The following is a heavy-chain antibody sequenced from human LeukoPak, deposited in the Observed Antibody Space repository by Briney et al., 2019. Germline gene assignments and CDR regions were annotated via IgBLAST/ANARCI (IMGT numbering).Heavy chain of an antibody. CDR1: GFTFSSYA. CDR2: IRSKAYGGTT. Sequence: GGSLRLSCAASGFTFSSYAMSWVRQAPGKGLEWVGFIRSKAYGGTTEYAASVKGRFTISRDDSKSIAYLQMNSLKTEDTAVYYCTRLSHYYDTTWGQGTMVSVSS. CDR3: TRLSHYYDTT. D-gene: IGHD3-22*01. V-gene: IGHV3-49*04. J-gene: IGHJ3*01.